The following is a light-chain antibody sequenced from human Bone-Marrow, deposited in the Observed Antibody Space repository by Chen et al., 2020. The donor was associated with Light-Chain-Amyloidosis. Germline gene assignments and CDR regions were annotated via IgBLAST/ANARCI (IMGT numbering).Light chain of an antibody. CDR3: QQYGSSPRFT. V-gene: IGKV3-20*01. CDR1: QSVSSSY. CDR2: AAS. Sequence: EIVLTQSPGTLSLSPGERATLSCRASQSVSSSYLAWYQQKPGQAPRLLIYAASSRATGIPDRFSGSESGTDFTLTISRLGPEDFAVYCCQQYGSSPRFTFGPGTKVDIK. J-gene: IGKJ3*01.